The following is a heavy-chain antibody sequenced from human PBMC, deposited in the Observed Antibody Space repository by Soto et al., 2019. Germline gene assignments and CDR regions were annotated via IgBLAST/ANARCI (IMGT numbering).Heavy chain of an antibody. CDR1: GYTFTSYT. V-gene: IGHV1-3*05. D-gene: IGHD2-2*01. J-gene: IGHJ6*02. CDR3: ARVKPPGLSPAPYYYGMDV. CDR2: INAGNGDT. Sequence: QVQLVQSGAEEKKPGASVMVSCKASGYTFTSYTIHWVRQAPGQGLEWMGWINAGNGDTKYSQKFQGRVTITRDTXXSXAXXELSSLRSEDTAVYYCARVKPPGLSPAPYYYGMDVWGQGTTVTVSS.